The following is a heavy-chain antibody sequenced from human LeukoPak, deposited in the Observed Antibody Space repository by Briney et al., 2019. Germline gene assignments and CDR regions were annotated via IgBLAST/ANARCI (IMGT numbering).Heavy chain of an antibody. CDR2: ISTDGSTT. Sequence: GGSLRLSCAASGFTFSSYWMHWVRHAPGKGLVWVSSISTDGSTTTYADSVKGRFTISRDNAKHTAYMQMNILRAEDTAVYYSAGGPAYWGQGNLVTVSS. CDR3: AGGPAY. CDR1: GFTFSSYW. V-gene: IGHV3-74*01. D-gene: IGHD1-14*01. J-gene: IGHJ4*02.